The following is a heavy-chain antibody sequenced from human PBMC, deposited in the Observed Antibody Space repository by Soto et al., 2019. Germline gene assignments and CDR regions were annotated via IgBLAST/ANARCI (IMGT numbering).Heavy chain of an antibody. CDR3: ARAWLEYNWFDS. D-gene: IGHD5-12*01. J-gene: IGHJ5*01. CDR2: VAYSGGT. V-gene: IGHV4-31*03. CDR1: GGSITRGGSY. Sequence: QVQLQESGPGLVKPSQTLSLTCTVCGGSITRGGSYWSWIRQHPEKGLEWIGYVAYSGGTYYNPSLKSRVTFLVDMSKNLLSLRLSSVTAADTAVYYCARAWLEYNWFDSWGQGTLVTVSS.